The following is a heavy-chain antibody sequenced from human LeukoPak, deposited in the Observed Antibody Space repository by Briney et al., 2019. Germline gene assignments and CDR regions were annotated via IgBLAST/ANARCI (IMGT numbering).Heavy chain of an antibody. Sequence: PSETLSLTCTVSGGSISSYYWSWIRQPPGKGLEWIGYIYYSGSTNYNPSLKCRVTISVDTSKNQFSLKLSSVTAADTAVYYCAREREWDYGDYSDAFDIWGQGTMVTVSS. D-gene: IGHD4-17*01. CDR1: GGSISSYY. CDR2: IYYSGST. J-gene: IGHJ3*02. CDR3: AREREWDYGDYSDAFDI. V-gene: IGHV4-59*01.